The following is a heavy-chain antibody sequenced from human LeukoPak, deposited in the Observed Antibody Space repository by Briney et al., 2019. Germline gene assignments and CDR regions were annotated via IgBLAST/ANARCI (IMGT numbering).Heavy chain of an antibody. D-gene: IGHD2-15*01. V-gene: IGHV3-30*02. CDR1: GFTFSSYG. CDR3: ARDVGVLGAFDI. Sequence: GGSLRLSCAASGFTFSSYGMHWVRQAPGKGLEWVAFIRYDGSNKYYADSVKGRFTISRDNAKNSLYLQMNSLRAEDTAVYYCARDVGVLGAFDIWGQGTMVTVSS. CDR2: IRYDGSNK. J-gene: IGHJ3*02.